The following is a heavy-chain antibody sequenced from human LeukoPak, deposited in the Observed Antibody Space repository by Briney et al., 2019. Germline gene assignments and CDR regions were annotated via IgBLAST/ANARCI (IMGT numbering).Heavy chain of an antibody. V-gene: IGHV3-30*03. CDR2: ISYDGSNK. Sequence: PGGSLRLSCAASGFTFSSYGMHWVRQAPGKGLEWVAVISYDGSNKYYADSVKGRFTISRDNSKNTLYLQMNSLRAEDTAVYYCARRGYYYDSSGYYSYEGRDYWGQGTLVTVSA. J-gene: IGHJ4*02. D-gene: IGHD3-22*01. CDR1: GFTFSSYG. CDR3: ARRGYYYDSSGYYSYEGRDY.